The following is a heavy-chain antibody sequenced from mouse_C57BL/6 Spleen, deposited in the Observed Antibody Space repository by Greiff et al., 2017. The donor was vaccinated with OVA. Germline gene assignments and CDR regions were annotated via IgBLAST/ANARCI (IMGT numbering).Heavy chain of an antibody. CDR1: GFSFNTYA. J-gene: IGHJ4*01. Sequence: EVQGVESGGGLVQPKGSLKLSCAASGFSFNTYAMNWVRQAPGKGLEWVARIRSKSNNYATYYADSVKDRFTISRDDSESMLYLQMNNLKTEDTAMYYCVRRGYYGSSPYYAMDYWGQGTSVTVSS. V-gene: IGHV10-1*01. D-gene: IGHD1-1*01. CDR3: VRRGYYGSSPYYAMDY. CDR2: IRSKSNNYAT.